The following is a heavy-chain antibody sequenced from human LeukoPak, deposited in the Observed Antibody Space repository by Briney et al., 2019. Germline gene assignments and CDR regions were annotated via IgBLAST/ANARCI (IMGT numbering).Heavy chain of an antibody. CDR1: GFTVSSNY. J-gene: IGHJ4*02. V-gene: IGHV3-66*02. Sequence: GGSLRLSCAASGFTVSSNYMSWVRQAPGKGLEWVSVIYSGGSTYYADSVKGRFTISRDNSKNTPYLQMNSLRAEDTAVYYCARADPSGSYFRYWGQGTLVTVSS. CDR2: IYSGGST. D-gene: IGHD1-26*01. CDR3: ARADPSGSYFRY.